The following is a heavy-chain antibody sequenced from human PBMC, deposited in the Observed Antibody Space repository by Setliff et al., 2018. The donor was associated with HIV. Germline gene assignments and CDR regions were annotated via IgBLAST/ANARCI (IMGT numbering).Heavy chain of an antibody. CDR1: GFTFSHAW. Sequence: LRLSCVGSGFTFSHAWMSWVRQAPGKGLEWIGRMKSEVGGGTIDYAAPVNGRFTISRDDSKNTLYLQMNSLKTEDTAVYYCTRGWEPDYYYYYMDVWGKGTTVTVSS. J-gene: IGHJ6*03. CDR2: MKSEVGGGTI. V-gene: IGHV3-15*01. D-gene: IGHD1-26*01. CDR3: TRGWEPDYYYYYMDV.